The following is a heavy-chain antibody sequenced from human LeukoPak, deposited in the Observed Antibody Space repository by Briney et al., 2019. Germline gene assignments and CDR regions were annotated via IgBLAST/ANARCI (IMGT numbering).Heavy chain of an antibody. CDR1: GGSISSYY. Sequence: ASETLSLTCTVSGGSISSYYWSWIRQPPGKGLEWIGYIYYSGSTNYNPSLKSRVTISVDTSKNQFSLKLSSVTAADTAVYYCARGLNRCYFDYWGQGTLVTVSS. CDR3: ARGLNRCYFDY. J-gene: IGHJ4*02. D-gene: IGHD3-16*01. CDR2: IYYSGST. V-gene: IGHV4-59*01.